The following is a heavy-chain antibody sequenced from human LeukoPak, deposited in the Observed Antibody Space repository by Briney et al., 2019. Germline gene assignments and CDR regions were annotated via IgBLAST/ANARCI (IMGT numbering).Heavy chain of an antibody. Sequence: SETLSLTCTVSGGSINIYFWSWIRQPPGKGLEWIGYIYYSGSTNYNPSLKSRVTISVDTSKNQFSLKLSSVTAADTAVYYCARSRRYSGWYDYWGQGTLVTVSS. J-gene: IGHJ4*02. CDR2: IYYSGST. CDR3: ARSRRYSGWYDY. V-gene: IGHV4-59*01. CDR1: GGSINIYF. D-gene: IGHD6-19*01.